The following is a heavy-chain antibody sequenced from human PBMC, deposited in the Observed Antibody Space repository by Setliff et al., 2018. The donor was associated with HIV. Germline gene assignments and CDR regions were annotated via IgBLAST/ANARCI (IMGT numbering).Heavy chain of an antibody. V-gene: IGHV4-39*01. CDR2: IYYSGAT. Sequence: PSETLSLTCTVSGGSMSSSSYYWGWIRQTPDKGLEWIGIIYYSGATYYNPSLTSRVTISVDTSRNQFSLKLRSVTAADTAAYYCARLGYVSGGFYKTPGPYYFDYWVQGALVTVSS. D-gene: IGHD3-10*01. CDR3: ARLGYVSGGFYKTPGPYYFDY. CDR1: GGSMSSSSYY. J-gene: IGHJ4*02.